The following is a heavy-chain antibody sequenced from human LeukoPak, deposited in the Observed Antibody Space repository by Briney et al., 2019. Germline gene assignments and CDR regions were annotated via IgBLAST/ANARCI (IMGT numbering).Heavy chain of an antibody. J-gene: IGHJ4*02. D-gene: IGHD3-22*01. CDR2: ISSSSSTI. CDR3: AREMAHYFDSSGYSF. V-gene: IGHV3-48*02. CDR1: GFTFSSSS. Sequence: GGSLRLPCAASGFTFSSSSMNWVHQAPGKGLEWVSYISSSSSTIHYAESVKGRFTISRDNAKNSLYLQMNSLRDEDTAVYYCAREMAHYFDSSGYSFWGQGTLVTVSS.